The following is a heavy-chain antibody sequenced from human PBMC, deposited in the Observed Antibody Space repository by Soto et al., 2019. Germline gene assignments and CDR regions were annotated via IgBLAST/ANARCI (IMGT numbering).Heavy chain of an antibody. CDR3: ARDCTNGVCYPSYHYGMDV. CDR2: TYYRSKWYN. J-gene: IGHJ6*02. V-gene: IGHV6-1*01. Sequence: SQTLSLTCAISGDSVSSNSAAWNWIRQSPSRGLEWMGRTYYRSKWYNDYAVSVKSRITINPDTSKNQFSLQLNSVTPEDTAVYYCARDCTNGVCYPSYHYGMDVWGQGTTVTVSS. D-gene: IGHD2-8*01. CDR1: GDSVSSNSAA.